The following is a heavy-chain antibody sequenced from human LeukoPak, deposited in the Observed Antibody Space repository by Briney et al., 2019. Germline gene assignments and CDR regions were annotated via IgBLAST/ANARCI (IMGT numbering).Heavy chain of an antibody. V-gene: IGHV4-59*08. J-gene: IGHJ5*02. Sequence: SETLSLTCTVSGGSISSYYWSWIRQPPGKGLEWIGYIYYSGSTNYNPSLKSRVTISVDTSKNQFSLKLSSVTAADTAVYYCARQRGSWDNWFDHWGQGTLVTVSS. D-gene: IGHD6-13*01. CDR2: IYYSGST. CDR1: GGSISSYY. CDR3: ARQRGSWDNWFDH.